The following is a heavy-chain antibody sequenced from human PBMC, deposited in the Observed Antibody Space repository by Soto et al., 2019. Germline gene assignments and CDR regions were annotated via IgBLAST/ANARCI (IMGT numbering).Heavy chain of an antibody. Sequence: ESGGGVVQPGGSLRLSCAASGFTFRNHAMHWVRQAPGKGLECLAVIAYDGSNAFYRDSVKGRFTVSRDNSKNTLYLHMDSLRSEDTGVYYCARGDREDILVVVGARPGEYGIDIWGQGTKVTVSS. J-gene: IGHJ6*02. V-gene: IGHV3-30-3*01. D-gene: IGHD2-15*01. CDR1: GFTFRNHA. CDR2: IAYDGSNA. CDR3: ARGDREDILVVVGARPGEYGIDI.